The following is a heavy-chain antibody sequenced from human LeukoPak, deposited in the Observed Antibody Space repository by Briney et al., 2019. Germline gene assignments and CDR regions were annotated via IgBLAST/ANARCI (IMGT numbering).Heavy chain of an antibody. V-gene: IGHV3-23*01. CDR1: GFTFSSYA. CDR3: AKGGYCSGGSCYHHYFDY. CDR2: ISGSGGST. D-gene: IGHD2-15*01. J-gene: IGHJ4*02. Sequence: PGGSLRLSCAASGFTFSSYAMSWVRQAPGKGLEWVSAISGSGGSTYYADSVKGRFTISRDNSKNTLYLQMNSLRAEDTAVYYCAKGGYCSGGSCYHHYFDYWGQGILVTVSS.